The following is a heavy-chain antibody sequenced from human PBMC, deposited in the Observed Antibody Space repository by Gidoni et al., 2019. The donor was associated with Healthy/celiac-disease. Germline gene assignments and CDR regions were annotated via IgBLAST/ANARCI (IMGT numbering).Heavy chain of an antibody. V-gene: IGHV3-23*01. CDR1: GLPFSSYA. Sequence: EVQLLEYGGGLVQPGRCLTLSWPAAGLPFSSYAMSWVRQAPGKGVEWVSGIRGSGGSRYYSDSVKGRFTISRDNAKNKMYLQMNSLRAEDTAVYYCAKDSALYPDAFDIWGQGTMVTVSS. D-gene: IGHD2-2*02. J-gene: IGHJ3*02. CDR2: IRGSGGSR. CDR3: AKDSALYPDAFDI.